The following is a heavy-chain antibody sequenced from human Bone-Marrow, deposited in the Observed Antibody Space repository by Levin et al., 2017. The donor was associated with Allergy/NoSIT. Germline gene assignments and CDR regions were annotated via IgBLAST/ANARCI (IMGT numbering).Heavy chain of an antibody. Sequence: GGSLRLSCAASGFTFNNYGLSWVRQAPGKGLEWVSAISGSGNKSYYADSVRGRCTISRDNSKNTLDLQLNSLTAEDTAVYYCAKWASYCGGDCYWFAPFDCWGQGALVTVSS. D-gene: IGHD2-21*01. V-gene: IGHV3-23*01. CDR3: AKWASYCGGDCYWFAPFDC. CDR2: ISGSGNKS. CDR1: GFTFNNYG. J-gene: IGHJ4*02.